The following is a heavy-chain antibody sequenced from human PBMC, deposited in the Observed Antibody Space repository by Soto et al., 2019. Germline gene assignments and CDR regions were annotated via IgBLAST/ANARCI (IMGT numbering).Heavy chain of an antibody. CDR1: GYTFTGYF. V-gene: IGHV1-2*02. CDR3: ARVIRGAYYNSPLDT. D-gene: IGHD3-10*01. J-gene: IGHJ5*02. CDR2: INPYSGGA. Sequence: EASVRVSCKASGYTFTGYFMHWVRRAPGQGLEWMGWINPYSGGADYAQSFQGRVTMTRDTSISTVYMELSRLRFDDTAVYYCARVIRGAYYNSPLDTWGKVSVVTVT.